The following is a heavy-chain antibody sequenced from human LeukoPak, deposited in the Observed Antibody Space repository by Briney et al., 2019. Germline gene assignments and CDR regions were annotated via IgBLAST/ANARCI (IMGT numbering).Heavy chain of an antibody. V-gene: IGHV3-21*01. CDR3: AREGDDYGDYGPPPSWFDP. CDR2: ISSSSSYI. J-gene: IGHJ5*02. Sequence: GGSLRLSCAASGFTFSSYSMNWVRQAPGKGLEWVSSISSSSSYIYYADSVKGRFTISRDNAKNSLYLQMNSLRAEDTAVYYCAREGDDYGDYGPPPSWFDPWGQGTLVTVSS. D-gene: IGHD4-17*01. CDR1: GFTFSSYS.